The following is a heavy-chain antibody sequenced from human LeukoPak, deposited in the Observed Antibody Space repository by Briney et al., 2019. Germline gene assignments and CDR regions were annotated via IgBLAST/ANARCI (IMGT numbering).Heavy chain of an antibody. CDR1: GGSISRYY. V-gene: IGHV4-59*01. Sequence: SETLSLTCTVSGGSISRYYWSWIRQPPGKGLEWIGYIYYSGSTNYNPSLKSRVTISVDTSKNQFSLKLSSVTAADTAVYYCARVMAAGSTYYCYYMDVWGKGTTVTVSS. CDR3: ARVMAAGSTYYCYYMDV. CDR2: IYYSGST. D-gene: IGHD6-19*01. J-gene: IGHJ6*03.